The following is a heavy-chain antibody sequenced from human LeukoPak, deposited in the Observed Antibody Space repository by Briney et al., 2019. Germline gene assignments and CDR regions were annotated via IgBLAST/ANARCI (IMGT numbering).Heavy chain of an antibody. CDR2: IYYSGST. V-gene: IGHV4-59*01. CDR3: ARTEESGYSYGYFGYYYYMDV. D-gene: IGHD5-18*01. Sequence: PSETLSLTCTVSGGSISSYYWSWVRQPPGKGLEYIGYIYYSGSTNYNPSLKSRVTISVDTSKNQFSLKLSSVTAADTAVYYCARTEESGYSYGYFGYYYYMDVWGKGTTVTVSS. CDR1: GGSISSYY. J-gene: IGHJ6*03.